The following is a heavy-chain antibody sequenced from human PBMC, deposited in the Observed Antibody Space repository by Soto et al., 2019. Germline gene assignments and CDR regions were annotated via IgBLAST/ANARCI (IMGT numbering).Heavy chain of an antibody. CDR1: GFTFSSYG. J-gene: IGHJ6*02. CDR3: AREYYGSGLTTYGMDV. V-gene: IGHV3-33*01. CDR2: IWYDGSNK. D-gene: IGHD3-10*01. Sequence: QVQLVESGGGVVQPGRSLRLSCAASGFTFSSYGMHWVRQAPGKGLEWVAVIWYDGSNKYYADSVKGRFTISRDNSKNTLYLQMNSLRAEDTAVYYCAREYYGSGLTTYGMDVWGQGTTVTVSS.